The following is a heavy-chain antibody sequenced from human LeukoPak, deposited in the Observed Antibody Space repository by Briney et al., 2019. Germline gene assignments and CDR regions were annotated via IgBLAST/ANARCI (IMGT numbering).Heavy chain of an antibody. CDR2: IYHSGST. D-gene: IGHD3-10*01. V-gene: IGHV4-30-2*01. CDR1: GGSISSGGYY. J-gene: IGHJ3*02. CDR3: ARDRGTPRGRVRGVLDAFDI. Sequence: SETLSLTCTVSGGSISSGGYYWGWIRQPPGKGLEWIGYIYHSGSTYYNPSLKSRVTISVDRSKNQFSLKLSSVTAADTAVYYCARDRGTPRGRVRGVLDAFDIWGQGTMVTVSS.